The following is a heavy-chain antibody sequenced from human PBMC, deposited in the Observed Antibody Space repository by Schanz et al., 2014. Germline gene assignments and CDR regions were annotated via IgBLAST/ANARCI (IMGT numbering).Heavy chain of an antibody. D-gene: IGHD4-17*01. CDR2: TSHDGTFT. V-gene: IGHV3-74*01. J-gene: IGHJ4*02. CDR3: TRDTDYHFDY. CDR1: GFTFSSSW. Sequence: EVHLVESGGGLVQPGGSLRLSCAASGFTFSSSWMHWVRQAPGKGLVWVSRTSHDGTFTTFAVSVKGRFTISRDNARKALYLQMNSLRAEDTAVYYCTRDTDYHFDYWGQGTLVTFSS.